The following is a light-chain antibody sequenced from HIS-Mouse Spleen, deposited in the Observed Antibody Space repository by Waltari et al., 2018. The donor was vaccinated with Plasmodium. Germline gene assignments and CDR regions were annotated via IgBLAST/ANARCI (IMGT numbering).Light chain of an antibody. CDR3: CSYAGSSTWV. J-gene: IGLJ3*02. CDR1: SSYVGSYNL. V-gene: IGLV2-23*01. Sequence: QSALTQPASVSGSPGQSINISCPGTSSYVGSYNLVPWYQQHPGKAPKLMIYEGSKRPSGVSNRFSGSKSGNTASLTISGLQAEDEADYYCCSYAGSSTWVFGGGTKLTVL. CDR2: EGS.